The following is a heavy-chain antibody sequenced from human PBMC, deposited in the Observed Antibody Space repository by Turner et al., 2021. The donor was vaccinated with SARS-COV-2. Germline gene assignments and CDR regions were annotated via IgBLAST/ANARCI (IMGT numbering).Heavy chain of an antibody. V-gene: IGHV3-15*01. Sequence: VQLVESGGGLVKRGGSLTLSCAVSGLTFNNAWMNWVRQAPGKGLEWVGRIKSKTDGGTTDYAAPVKDRFTISRDDSKNTMYLQMSSLKTEDTALYYCTTRSGSFDYWGQGTLVTVSS. J-gene: IGHJ4*02. CDR2: IKSKTDGGTT. CDR1: GLTFNNAW. D-gene: IGHD1-26*01. CDR3: TTRSGSFDY.